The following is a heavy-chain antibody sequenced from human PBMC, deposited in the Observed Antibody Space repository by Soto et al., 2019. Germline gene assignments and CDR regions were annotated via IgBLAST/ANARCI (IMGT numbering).Heavy chain of an antibody. CDR3: ARVWLSNWFDP. V-gene: IGHV4-34*01. CDR1: GGSFSGYY. J-gene: IGHJ5*02. CDR2: INHSGST. Sequence: QVQLQQWGAGLLKPSETLSLTCAVYGGSFSGYYWSWIRQPPGKGLEWIGEINHSGSTNYNPSLKSRVTISVDTSKNQFALKLSSVTAADTAVYYCARVWLSNWFDPWGQGTLVTVSS. D-gene: IGHD6-19*01.